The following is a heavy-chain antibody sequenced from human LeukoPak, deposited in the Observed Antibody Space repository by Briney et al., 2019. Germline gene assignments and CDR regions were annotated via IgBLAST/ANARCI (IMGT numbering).Heavy chain of an antibody. V-gene: IGHV3-30*18. CDR3: AKQSAGSAAWYSLHYDF. Sequence: PGGSLRLSCTASGFTFSSYGMHWVRQAPGKGLEWVTVISYDGSNKYFADSVKGRFTISRDNSEDTLYLQMNGLRAEDTAVYFCAKQSAGSAAWYSLHYDFWGQGTLVTVSS. J-gene: IGHJ4*02. CDR2: ISYDGSNK. D-gene: IGHD6-13*01. CDR1: GFTFSSYG.